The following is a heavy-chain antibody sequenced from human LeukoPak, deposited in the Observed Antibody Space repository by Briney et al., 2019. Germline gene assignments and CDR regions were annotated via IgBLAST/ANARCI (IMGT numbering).Heavy chain of an antibody. D-gene: IGHD3-3*01. J-gene: IGHJ4*02. CDR1: GFTFSSYA. CDR2: ISGYGGST. CDR3: TTDHRTIYGVVFPDY. V-gene: IGHV3-23*01. Sequence: TGGSLRLSCAASGFTFSSYAMSWGRQAPGKGLQWVSTISGYGGSTYYAHSVKGRFTISRDNSKNTLYLQMNSLKTEDTAVYYCTTDHRTIYGVVFPDYWAREPWSPSPQ.